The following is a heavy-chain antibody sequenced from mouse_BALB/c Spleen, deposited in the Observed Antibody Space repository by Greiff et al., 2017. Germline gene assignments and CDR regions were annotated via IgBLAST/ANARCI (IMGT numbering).Heavy chain of an antibody. Sequence: EVQLVESGGGLVQPGGSLRLSCATSGFTFTDYYMSWVRQPPGKALEWLGFIRNKANGYTTEYSASVKGRFTISRDNSQSILYLQMNTLRAEDSATYYCARELGFDYWGQGTTLTVSS. CDR2: IRNKANGYTT. CDR1: GFTFTDYY. J-gene: IGHJ2*01. V-gene: IGHV7-3*02. D-gene: IGHD4-1*01. CDR3: ARELGFDY.